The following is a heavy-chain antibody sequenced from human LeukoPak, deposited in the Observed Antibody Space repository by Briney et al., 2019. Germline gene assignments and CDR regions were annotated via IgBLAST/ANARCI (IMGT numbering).Heavy chain of an antibody. CDR3: ARHGLLWFGERGDWFDP. V-gene: IGHV5-10-1*01. J-gene: IGHJ5*02. CDR1: GYSFISYW. Sequence: GESLKISCKGSGYSFISYWISWVRQMPGKGLEWMGRIDPSDSYTNYSPSFQGHVTISADKSISTAYLQWSSLKASDTAMYYCARHGLLWFGERGDWFDPWGQGTLVTVSS. D-gene: IGHD3-10*01. CDR2: IDPSDSYT.